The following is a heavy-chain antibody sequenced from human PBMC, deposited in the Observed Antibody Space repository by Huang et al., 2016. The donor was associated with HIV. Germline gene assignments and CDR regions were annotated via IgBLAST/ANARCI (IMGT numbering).Heavy chain of an antibody. J-gene: IGHJ5*02. V-gene: IGHV4-59*02. D-gene: IGHD6-19*01. Sequence: QVRLQESGPGLVKPSETLSLSCTVSGDSVSSHYWGWIRPPPGKGLEGNGTVDDSGTTKYNPRRKRQITISVDTAKNGFSLNITSVSAADTAMYVCVRDQGRLAVGGIDNWFDPWGQGALVTVSS. CDR3: VRDQGRLAVGGIDNWFDP. CDR1: GDSVSSHY. CDR2: VDDSGTT.